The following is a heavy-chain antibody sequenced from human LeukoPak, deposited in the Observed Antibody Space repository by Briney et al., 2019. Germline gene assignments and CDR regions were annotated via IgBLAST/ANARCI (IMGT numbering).Heavy chain of an antibody. D-gene: IGHD3-10*01. CDR2: IYSSGST. V-gene: IGHV4-61*09. J-gene: IGHJ4*02. CDR1: GGSISSGSYC. Sequence: SQTLSLTCTVSGGSISSGSYCWSWIRQPAGKGLEWIGHIYSSGSTNYNPSLKSRVTISVDTSKNQFSLKLSSVTAADTAVYYCARPMNYGSGSYYKRAPFDYWGQGTLVTVSS. CDR3: ARPMNYGSGSYYKRAPFDY.